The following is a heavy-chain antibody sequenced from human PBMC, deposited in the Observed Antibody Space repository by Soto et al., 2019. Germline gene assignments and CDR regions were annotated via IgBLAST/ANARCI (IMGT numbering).Heavy chain of an antibody. CDR2: ISAYNGNT. J-gene: IGHJ4*02. V-gene: IGHV1-18*01. Sequence: QVQLVQSGAEVKKPGASVKVSCKASGYTFTSYGLNWVRQAPGQGLEWMGWISAYNGNTNYAQKLQGRVTMTTDTSTSTVYMELRSLRSDDTAVYYCAMETTDRVSNSWGQGTLVTVSS. D-gene: IGHD1-1*01. CDR3: AMETTDRVSNS. CDR1: GYTFTSYG.